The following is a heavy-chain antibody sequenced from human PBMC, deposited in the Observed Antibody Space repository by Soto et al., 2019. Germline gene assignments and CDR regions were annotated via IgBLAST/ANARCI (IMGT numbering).Heavy chain of an antibody. CDR3: VKDYYDTLAGYYGPDY. J-gene: IGHJ4*02. CDR2: ITSGSSYV. V-gene: IGHV3-21*06. D-gene: IGHD3-9*01. CDR1: GFTFSAYN. Sequence: GGTLILSCASSGFTFSAYNMNWVRQAPGKGLEWVSSITSGSSYVYYADSVKGRFTISRDNAKNSLYLQLNSLRPEDTAVYYCVKDYYDTLAGYYGPDYWGQGTLVTVSS.